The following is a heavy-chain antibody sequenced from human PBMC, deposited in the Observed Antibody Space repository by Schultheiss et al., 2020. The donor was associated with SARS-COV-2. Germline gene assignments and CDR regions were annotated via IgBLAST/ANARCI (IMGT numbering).Heavy chain of an antibody. CDR2: INSDGSST. CDR3: ARARAEQHLPFSWGPIPHPTTWFDP. Sequence: GGSLRLSCAASGFTFSSYWMYWVRQPPGKGLVWLSRINSDGSSTMYADSVMGRFTISRDNAENTLYLQMNNLRVEDTAIYYCARARAEQHLPFSWGPIPHPTTWFDPWGQGTLVTVSS. CDR1: GFTFSSYW. J-gene: IGHJ5*02. D-gene: IGHD6-13*01. V-gene: IGHV3-74*03.